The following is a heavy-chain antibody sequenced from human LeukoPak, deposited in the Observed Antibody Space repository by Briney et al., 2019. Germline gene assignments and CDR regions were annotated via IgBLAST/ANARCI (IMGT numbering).Heavy chain of an antibody. V-gene: IGHV3-11*01. CDR3: ARDSTMVQGVTNWFDP. D-gene: IGHD3-10*01. J-gene: IGHJ5*02. CDR2: ISSSGSTI. Sequence: GGSLRLSCAASGFTFSDYYMSWIRQAPGKGLEWVSYISSSGSTIYYADSVKGRFTISRDNAKNSLYLQMNSLRAEDTAVYYCARDSTMVQGVTNWFDPWGQGTLVTVSS. CDR1: GFTFSDYY.